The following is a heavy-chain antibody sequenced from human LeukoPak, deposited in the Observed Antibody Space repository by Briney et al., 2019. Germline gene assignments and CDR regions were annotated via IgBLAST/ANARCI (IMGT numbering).Heavy chain of an antibody. V-gene: IGHV3-30-3*01. D-gene: IGHD1-26*01. Sequence: PGGSLRLSCAASGFTFNNYAMHWVRQAPGKGLEWVALISFDGSNKYYGDSVKGRFTISRDNSKNTLYLQVNSLRVEDTAVYYCARGLGIESDYWGQGTLVTVSS. J-gene: IGHJ4*02. CDR2: ISFDGSNK. CDR3: ARGLGIESDY. CDR1: GFTFNNYA.